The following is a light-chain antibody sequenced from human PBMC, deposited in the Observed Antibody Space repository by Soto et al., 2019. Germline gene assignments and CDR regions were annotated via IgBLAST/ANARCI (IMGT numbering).Light chain of an antibody. CDR3: QQYGNSPWT. CDR1: QSVSSSY. V-gene: IGKV3-20*01. J-gene: IGKJ1*01. CDR2: GTS. Sequence: EIVLTQSPGTLSLSPGERATLSCRANQSVSSSYLTWYQQKPGQAPRLLIYGTSTRATGIPDRFSGRGSGTDFTLTISRLEPEDFAVYYCQQYGNSPWTFGQGTKVEIK.